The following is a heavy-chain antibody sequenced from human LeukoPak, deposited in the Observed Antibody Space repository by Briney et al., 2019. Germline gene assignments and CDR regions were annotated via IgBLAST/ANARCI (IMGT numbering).Heavy chain of an antibody. CDR1: GGSISSSSYY. Sequence: SETLSLTCTVSGGSISSSSYYWGWIRQPPGKGLEWIGSIYYSGSTYYNPSLKSRVTISVDTSKNQFSLKLSSVAAADTAVYYCARDPVDIVVVVADPGGGAFDIWGQGTMVTVSS. J-gene: IGHJ3*02. CDR2: IYYSGST. V-gene: IGHV4-39*07. D-gene: IGHD2-15*01. CDR3: ARDPVDIVVVVADPGGGAFDI.